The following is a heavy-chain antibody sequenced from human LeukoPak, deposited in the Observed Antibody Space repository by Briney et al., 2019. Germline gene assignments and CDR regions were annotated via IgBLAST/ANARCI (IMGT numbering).Heavy chain of an antibody. CDR2: IYHSGST. D-gene: IGHD5-12*01. V-gene: IGHV4-30-2*01. CDR1: GGSISSGGYY. J-gene: IGHJ4*02. CDR3: ARARSGYDFDY. Sequence: SETLSLTCTVSGGSISSGGYYWSWIRQPPGKGLEWIGYIYHSGSTYYNPSLKSRVTISVDRSKNQFSLKLSSVTAADTAVYYCARARSGYDFDYWGQGTLVTVSS.